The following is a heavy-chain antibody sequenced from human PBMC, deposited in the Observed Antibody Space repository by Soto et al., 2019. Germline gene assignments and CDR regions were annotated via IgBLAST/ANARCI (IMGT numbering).Heavy chain of an antibody. V-gene: IGHV3-53*01. J-gene: IGHJ6*02. CDR3: ARVTDYGDYGDYYGMDV. CDR1: GFTVSNNY. CDR2: IYSGGST. D-gene: IGHD4-17*01. Sequence: SQSLSCAASGFTVSNNYMSWVRQAPGKGLEWVSVIYSGGSTYYADSVKGRFTISRDNSKNTLYLQMNSLRAEDTAVYYCARVTDYGDYGDYYGMDVRGQGTTVTVSS.